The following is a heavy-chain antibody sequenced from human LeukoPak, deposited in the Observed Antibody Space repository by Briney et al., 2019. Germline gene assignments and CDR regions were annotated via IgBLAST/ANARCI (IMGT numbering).Heavy chain of an antibody. V-gene: IGHV3-30*04. CDR3: ARGISGSGYYHFDY. Sequence: GGSRRLSCAASGFSFNGYAMHWVRQAPGKGLEWVTVISNDGSNKYCADSVKGRFTISRDNSKNTLYLQMNSLRTEDTAVYYCARGISGSGYYHFDYWGQGTLVTVSS. D-gene: IGHD3-3*01. CDR2: ISNDGSNK. CDR1: GFSFNGYA. J-gene: IGHJ4*02.